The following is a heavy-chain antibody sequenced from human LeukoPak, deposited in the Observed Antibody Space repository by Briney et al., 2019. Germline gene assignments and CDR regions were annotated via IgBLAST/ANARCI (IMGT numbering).Heavy chain of an antibody. CDR2: IKEDGSDK. CDR3: VRESDVWSGPGIGRPLDV. Sequence: GGSPRLSCLASGFTFSNSWMTWVRQAPGRGLEWVANIKEDGSDKQYVDSVRGRFTISRDNAKNSVSLQMDGLRAEDTAVYHCVRESDVWSGPGIGRPLDVWGKGTTVTVSS. CDR1: GFTFSNSW. J-gene: IGHJ6*04. D-gene: IGHD3-3*01. V-gene: IGHV3-7*01.